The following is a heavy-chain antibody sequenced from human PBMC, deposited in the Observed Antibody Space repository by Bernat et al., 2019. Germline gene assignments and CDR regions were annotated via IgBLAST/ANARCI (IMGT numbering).Heavy chain of an antibody. V-gene: IGHV3-66*01. D-gene: IGHD6-13*01. CDR1: GFTVSSNY. Sequence: EVQLVESGGGLVQPGGSLRLSCAASGFTVSSNYMSWVRQAPGKGLEWVSVIYSGGSTYYADSVKGRFIISRDNSKNTLYLQMNSLRAEDTAVYYCARDMVTAAAGTLAFYYYGMDVWGQGTTVTVSS. CDR2: IYSGGST. J-gene: IGHJ6*02. CDR3: ARDMVTAAAGTLAFYYYGMDV.